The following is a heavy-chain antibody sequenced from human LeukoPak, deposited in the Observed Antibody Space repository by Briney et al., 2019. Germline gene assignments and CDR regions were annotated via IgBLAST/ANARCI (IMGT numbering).Heavy chain of an antibody. D-gene: IGHD3-22*01. CDR1: GYTFRNAR. J-gene: IGHJ4*02. V-gene: IGHV3-15*01. CDR3: TTDNDDRGADGDFDY. CDR2: IKSEPGGETT. Sequence: GGALILSCAAPGYTFRNARMSWVPQAPGKGLEWVGLIKSEPGGETTAEPAPVRGRFIISRDDSKETVYLQMNGLRTEDTAVYYCTTDNDDRGADGDFDYWGQGTLVTVSS.